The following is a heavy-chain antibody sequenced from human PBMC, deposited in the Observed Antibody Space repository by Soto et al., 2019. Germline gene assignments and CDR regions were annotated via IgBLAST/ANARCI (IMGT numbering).Heavy chain of an antibody. Sequence: LRLSCETSGFIFKMYWMHWVRQVPGQGPQWVARITDDGSTTYYAASVEGRFTISRDNAKNALYLQMTSLRPNDTAVYYCTRGPRRTSIGTGAFWGQGTLVTVSS. J-gene: IGHJ4*02. CDR2: ITDDGSTT. V-gene: IGHV3-74*01. CDR3: TRGPRRTSIGTGAF. D-gene: IGHD3-10*01. CDR1: GFIFKMYW.